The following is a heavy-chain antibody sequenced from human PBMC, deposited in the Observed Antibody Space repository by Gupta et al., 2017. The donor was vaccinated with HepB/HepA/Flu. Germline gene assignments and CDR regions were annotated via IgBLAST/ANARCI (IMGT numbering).Heavy chain of an antibody. CDR1: GFTFSSYW. CDR3: ARGESSSWYGGPDN. V-gene: IGHV3-74*03. J-gene: IGHJ4*02. Sequence: EVQLVESGGGLVQPGGSLRLSCAASGFTFSSYWMHWVRQAPGKGLVWVSRINGDGSSKMYADSVKGRFTISRDNAKNTLYVQMNSLRAEDTALYYCARGESSSWYGGPDNWGQGTLVTVSS. CDR2: INGDGSSK. D-gene: IGHD6-13*01.